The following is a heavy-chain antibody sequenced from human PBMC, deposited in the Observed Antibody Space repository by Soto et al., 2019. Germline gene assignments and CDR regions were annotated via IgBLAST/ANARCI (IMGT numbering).Heavy chain of an antibody. J-gene: IGHJ4*02. V-gene: IGHV1-46*01. Sequence: QVQVQQSGAEVKEPGASVRISCKASGYTFISYYMHWVRQAPGQGLEWMGIIDPSGARTTYAQRFRGRVTMTWDTSRSTVYMDMTSLRPDDTAVYFCATTIIYGDPGDYWGQGTVFSVSS. CDR3: ATTIIYGDPGDY. CDR2: IDPSGART. CDR1: GYTFISYY. D-gene: IGHD4-17*01.